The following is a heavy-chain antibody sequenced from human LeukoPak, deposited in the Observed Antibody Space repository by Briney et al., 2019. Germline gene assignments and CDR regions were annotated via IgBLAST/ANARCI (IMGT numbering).Heavy chain of an antibody. CDR3: AKDPRQQWLVGSDAFDI. CDR1: GFTFRSYA. Sequence: GRSLRLSCAASGFTFRSYAMHWVRQAPGKGLAWVGAIRNDGSNKYYADSVKGRFTISRDNSKNTLYLQMNSLRAEDTAVYYCAKDPRQQWLVGSDAFDIWGQGTMVTVSS. V-gene: IGHV3-30-3*02. J-gene: IGHJ3*02. CDR2: IRNDGSNK. D-gene: IGHD6-19*01.